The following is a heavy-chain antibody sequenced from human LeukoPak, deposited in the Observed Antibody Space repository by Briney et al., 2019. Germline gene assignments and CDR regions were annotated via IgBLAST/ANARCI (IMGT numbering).Heavy chain of an antibody. CDR1: RFTFSSYS. CDR2: ISSSSSNI. J-gene: IGHJ4*02. V-gene: IGHV3-48*02. D-gene: IGHD5-12*01. Sequence: GGSLRLSRAASRFTFSSYSMNWVRQAPGKGLEWVSYISSSSSNIYYADSVKGRFTISRDSAKNSLHLQMNSLRDENTAVYYCARDFRYDFDYWGQGTLVTVSS. CDR3: ARDFRYDFDY.